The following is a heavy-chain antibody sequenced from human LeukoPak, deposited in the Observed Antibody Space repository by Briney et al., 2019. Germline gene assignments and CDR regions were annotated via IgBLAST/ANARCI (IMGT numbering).Heavy chain of an antibody. J-gene: IGHJ4*02. V-gene: IGHV4-39*07. D-gene: IGHD2-8*01. CDR2: IYDSGST. CDR3: ERVRNGRVDY. Sequence: PSETLSLTCTVSGCSISRSSYGRGWIRQPRWKGREWIGSIYDSGSTYYNPSLKSRVTISVDTSKNQFSLQLSSVTAGDTAVYYCERVRNGRVDYWGQGTLVTVSS. CDR1: GCSISRSSYG.